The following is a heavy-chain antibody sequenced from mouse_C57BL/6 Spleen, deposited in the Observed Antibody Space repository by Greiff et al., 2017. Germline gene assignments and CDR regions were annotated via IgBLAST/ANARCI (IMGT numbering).Heavy chain of an antibody. Sequence: QVQLQQSGAELVRPGASVTLSCKASGYTFTDYEMHWVKQTPVHGLEWIGAIDPETGGTAYNQKFKGKAILTADKSSSTAYMELRSLTSEDSAVYYCTRYLLLLRYPAWFADWGQGTLVTVSA. CDR3: TRYLLLLRYPAWFAD. CDR1: GYTFTDYE. V-gene: IGHV1-15*01. J-gene: IGHJ3*01. D-gene: IGHD1-1*01. CDR2: IDPETGGT.